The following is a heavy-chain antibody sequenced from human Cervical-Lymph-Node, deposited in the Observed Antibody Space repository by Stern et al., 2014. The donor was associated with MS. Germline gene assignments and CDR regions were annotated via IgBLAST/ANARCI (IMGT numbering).Heavy chain of an antibody. J-gene: IGHJ3*02. V-gene: IGHV3-30*18. Sequence: MQLVESGGGVVQPGRSLRLSCAASGFTFSTYGMHWVRQAPGKGLEWVAVLSIDGSNKYYAESVKGRITISRDNSKNTLYLQMNSLRAEDTAVYYCAKRDVVAENDAFDIWGQGTMVTVSS. CDR3: AKRDVVAENDAFDI. CDR2: LSIDGSNK. CDR1: GFTFSTYG. D-gene: IGHD5-12*01.